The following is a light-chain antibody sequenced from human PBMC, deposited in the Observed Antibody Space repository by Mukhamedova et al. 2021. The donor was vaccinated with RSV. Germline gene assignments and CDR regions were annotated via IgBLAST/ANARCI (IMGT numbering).Light chain of an antibody. CDR3: CSYAGSSTL. V-gene: IGLV2-23*01. CDR1: SSDVGSYNL. CDR2: EGS. Sequence: TISCTGTSSDVGSYNLVSWYQQHPGKAPKLMIYEGSKRPSGVSNRFSGSKSGNTASLTISGLQAEDEADYYCCSYAGSSTLFGGGT. J-gene: IGLJ2*01.